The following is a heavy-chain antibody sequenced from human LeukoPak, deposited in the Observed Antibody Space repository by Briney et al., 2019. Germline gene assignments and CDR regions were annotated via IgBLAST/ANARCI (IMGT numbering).Heavy chain of an antibody. CDR1: GFTSSGDW. J-gene: IGHJ3*02. CDR3: ARELPRIGGQTDASDI. CDR2: ENDGSST. V-gene: IGHV3-74*01. Sequence: GGSLRLSCAVSGFTSSGDWMHWVRQAPGKGLVWVSRENDGSSTSYADSVKGRFTISRDNAKNTLYLQMNSLRAEDTAVYYCARELPRIGGQTDASDIWGQGTMVTVS. D-gene: IGHD3-16*01.